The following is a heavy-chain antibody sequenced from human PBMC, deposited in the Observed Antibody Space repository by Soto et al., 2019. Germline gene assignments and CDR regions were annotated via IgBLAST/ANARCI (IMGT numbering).Heavy chain of an antibody. CDR2: ISSSSSNI. J-gene: IGHJ6*02. CDR3: ARTSGIAARNYSYGMDV. D-gene: IGHD6-6*01. V-gene: IGHV3-21*01. Sequence: GGSLRLSCAASGFTFSSYSKNWVRQAPGKGLEWVSSISSSSSNIYYAPSVKSRFTISRDTAKNSLYLKMNSLRAEDTAVYYCARTSGIAARNYSYGMDVWGQGTTVTVSS. CDR1: GFTFSSYS.